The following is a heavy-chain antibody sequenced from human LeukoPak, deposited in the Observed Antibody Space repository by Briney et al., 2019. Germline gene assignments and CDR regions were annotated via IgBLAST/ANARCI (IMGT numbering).Heavy chain of an antibody. CDR1: GYTFTGYF. V-gene: IGHV1-2*06. J-gene: IGHJ4*02. CDR3: ARWNSGGGQHIVVVTARGFDY. CDR2: INPNSGGA. D-gene: IGHD2-21*02. Sequence: GASVKASCKASGYTFTGYFMHWVRQAPGQGLEWMGRINPNSGGANYAQKFQGRVTMTRNTSISTAYMELSSLRSEDTAVYYCARWNSGGGQHIVVVTARGFDYWGQGTLVTVSS.